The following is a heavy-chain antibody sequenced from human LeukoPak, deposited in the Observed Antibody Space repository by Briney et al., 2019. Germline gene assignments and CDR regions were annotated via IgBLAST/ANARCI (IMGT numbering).Heavy chain of an antibody. V-gene: IGHV4-59*01. D-gene: IGHD3-10*01. CDR2: IYYSGST. J-gene: IGHJ3*01. CDR3: ARDTGVHAFDF. CDR1: GGSISSYY. Sequence: SETLSLTCTVSGGSISSYYWSWIRQPPGKGLEWIGYIYYSGSTNYNPSLKSRVTISVDTSKNHFSLKLSSVTAADTAVYYCARDTGVHAFDFWGQGTMVTVSS.